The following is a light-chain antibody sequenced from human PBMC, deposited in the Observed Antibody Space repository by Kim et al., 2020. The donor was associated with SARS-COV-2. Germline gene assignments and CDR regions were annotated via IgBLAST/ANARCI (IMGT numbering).Light chain of an antibody. CDR1: QGISNY. V-gene: IGKV1-17*03. Sequence: ASGGDRVTITGRAGQGISNYLAWFQQKPGKVPKRLIYAASSLQSGVPSRFSGSGSGTEFTLTINSLQPEDFATYYCLQHNSYPLTFGPGTKVDIK. CDR2: AAS. J-gene: IGKJ3*01. CDR3: LQHNSYPLT.